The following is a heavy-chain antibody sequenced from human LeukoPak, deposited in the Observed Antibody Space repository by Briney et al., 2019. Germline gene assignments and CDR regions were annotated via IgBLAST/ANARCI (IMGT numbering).Heavy chain of an antibody. V-gene: IGHV3-48*03. CDR2: ISSSGSTI. D-gene: IGHD2-15*01. CDR1: GFTFSSYE. J-gene: IGHJ5*02. CDR3: ARGGVAATVYNWFDP. Sequence: GGSLRLSCAASGFTFSSYEMNWVRQAPGKGLEWVSYISSSGSTIYYADSVKGRFTISRDNAKNSLYLQMNSLRAEDTAVYYCARGGVAATVYNWFDPWGQGTLVTVSS.